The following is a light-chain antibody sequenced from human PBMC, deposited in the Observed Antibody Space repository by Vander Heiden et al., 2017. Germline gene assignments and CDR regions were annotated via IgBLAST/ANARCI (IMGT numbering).Light chain of an antibody. CDR3: HVWDSTSDHQVI. CDR1: NLGSKN. CDR2: DDS. Sequence: SYVLTQPPSVSAAPGQTARITCGGTNLGSKNVNWHQQRPGQAPVLVVYDDSDRPSGIPERFAGSNSGNTATLMISGVEVEDEADYYCHVWDSTSDHQVIFGGGTKLTVL. V-gene: IGLV3-21*02. J-gene: IGLJ2*01.